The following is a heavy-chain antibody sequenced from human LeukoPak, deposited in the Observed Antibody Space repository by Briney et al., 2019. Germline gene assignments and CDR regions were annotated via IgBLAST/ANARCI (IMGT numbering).Heavy chain of an antibody. Sequence: GESLKISCKGSGYSFTSYWIGWVRQMPGKGLGWMGIIYPDDSDTRYSPSFQGQVTISADKSISTAYLQWSSLRATDTAMYYCARLTSLECSSSSCSLDYFDYWGQGTLVTVSS. CDR3: ARLTSLECSSSSCSLDYFDY. D-gene: IGHD2-2*01. J-gene: IGHJ4*02. V-gene: IGHV5-51*01. CDR1: GYSFTSYW. CDR2: IYPDDSDT.